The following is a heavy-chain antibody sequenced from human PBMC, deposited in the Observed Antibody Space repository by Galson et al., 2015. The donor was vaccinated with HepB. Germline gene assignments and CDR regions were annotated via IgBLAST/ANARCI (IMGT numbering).Heavy chain of an antibody. CDR3: AKSPMEGTPTGAAEYFRH. CDR1: GFTFNSCG. J-gene: IGHJ1*01. Sequence: SLRLSCAASGFTFNSCGMHWVRQAPGKGLEWVAIISYDGSNKYYADSVRGRFTVSRDNSKNTLFLQMNSLRPEDTAVYYCAKSPMEGTPTGAAEYFRHWGQGTLVTVSS. CDR2: ISYDGSNK. V-gene: IGHV3-30*18. D-gene: IGHD1-1*01.